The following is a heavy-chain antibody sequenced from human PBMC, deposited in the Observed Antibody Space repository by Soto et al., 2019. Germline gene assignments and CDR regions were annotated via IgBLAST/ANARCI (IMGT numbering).Heavy chain of an antibody. Sequence: SETLSLTCAVYGGSFNTYYWSWIRQSPEEGLEWIGEMHQSGTTNYNPSLKSRVTISVDTSKIQFSLSLRSVTAADTAVYYCARGMSGVGTDWFDPWGQGTLVTV. CDR2: MHQSGTT. CDR1: GGSFNTYY. V-gene: IGHV4-34*01. D-gene: IGHD1-26*01. J-gene: IGHJ5*02. CDR3: ARGMSGVGTDWFDP.